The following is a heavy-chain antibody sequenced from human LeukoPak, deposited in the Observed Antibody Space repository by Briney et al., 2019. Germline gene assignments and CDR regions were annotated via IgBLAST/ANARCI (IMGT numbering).Heavy chain of an antibody. CDR2: TRNKANSYTT. V-gene: IGHV3-72*01. CDR1: H. Sequence: HWGWIRQSPGKGLEWVGRTRNKANSYTTEYAASVKGRFTISRDDSKNSLYLQMNSLKTEDTAVYYCASLYGSGKRWVDPWGQGTLVTVSS. J-gene: IGHJ5*02. D-gene: IGHD3-10*01. CDR3: ASLYGSGKRWVDP.